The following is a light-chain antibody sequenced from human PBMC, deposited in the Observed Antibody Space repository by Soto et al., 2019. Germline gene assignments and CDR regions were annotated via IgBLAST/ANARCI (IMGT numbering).Light chain of an antibody. CDR1: QGISNY. Sequence: DIQMTQSPSSLSASVGDRVTITCWASQGISNYLAWYQQRPGKVPKLLIYAASTLQSGVPPRFSGSGSGTDFSLTISSLQPEDVATYYCQKYTSAPWTFGQGTKLEIK. CDR2: AAS. CDR3: QKYTSAPWT. J-gene: IGKJ1*01. V-gene: IGKV1-27*01.